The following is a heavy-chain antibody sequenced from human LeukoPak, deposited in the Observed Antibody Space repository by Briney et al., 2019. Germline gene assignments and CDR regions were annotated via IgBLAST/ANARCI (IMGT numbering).Heavy chain of an antibody. D-gene: IGHD5-18*01. CDR1: GGSFSGYY. V-gene: IGHV4-34*01. J-gene: IGHJ6*02. Sequence: PSETLSLTCAVYGGSFSGYYWSWIRQPPGKGLEWIGEINHGGSTNYNPSLKSRVTISVDTSKNQFSLKLSSVTTADTAVYYCARGGYSYGSRYYYGMDVWGQGTTVTVSS. CDR2: INHGGST. CDR3: ARGGYSYGSRYYYGMDV.